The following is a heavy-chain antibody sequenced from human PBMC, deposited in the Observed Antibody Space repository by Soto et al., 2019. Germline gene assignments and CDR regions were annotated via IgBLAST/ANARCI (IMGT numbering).Heavy chain of an antibody. D-gene: IGHD5-18*01. CDR3: ALDTAMVHYYYYGMDV. Sequence: QVQLVQSGAEVKKPGASVKVSCKASGYTFTSYGISWVRQAPGQGLEWMGWISAYNGNTNYAQKLQGRVTMTTDTSTSTAYMELRSLRSDDTAVEYCALDTAMVHYYYYGMDVWGQGTTVTVSS. V-gene: IGHV1-18*01. J-gene: IGHJ6*02. CDR1: GYTFTSYG. CDR2: ISAYNGNT.